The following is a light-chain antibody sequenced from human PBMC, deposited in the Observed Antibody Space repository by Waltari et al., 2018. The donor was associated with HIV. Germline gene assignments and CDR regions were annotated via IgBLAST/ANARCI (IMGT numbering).Light chain of an antibody. CDR1: SSDIGTYDF. V-gene: IGLV2-23*02. J-gene: IGLJ2*01. CDR2: RVS. Sequence: QSALTQPASVSGSPGQSITISCTGTSSDIGTYDFVSWYQQHPGKAPKLLIYRVSERPSGVSNRFSGSKSGNTASLTISGLQAEDETDYYCCSYGGSSTYVVFGGGTKVTVL. CDR3: CSYGGSSTYVV.